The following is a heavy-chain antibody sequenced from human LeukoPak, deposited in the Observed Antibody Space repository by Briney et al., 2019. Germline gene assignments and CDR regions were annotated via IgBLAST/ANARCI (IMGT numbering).Heavy chain of an antibody. V-gene: IGHV3-23*01. Sequence: SGGPLRLSCAASGFIFSSYAMSWVRQAPGKGLEWVSAVSGTGGSAYYVDSVKGRFTISRDNSKNTLYLQMNSLRAEDTAMYYCAKAGYCSSTSCLHGLFDYWGQGTLVTVSS. J-gene: IGHJ4*02. CDR3: AKAGYCSSTSCLHGLFDY. CDR1: GFIFSSYA. D-gene: IGHD2-2*01. CDR2: VSGTGGSA.